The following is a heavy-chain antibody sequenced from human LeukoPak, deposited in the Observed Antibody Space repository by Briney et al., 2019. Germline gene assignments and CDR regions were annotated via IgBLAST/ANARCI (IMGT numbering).Heavy chain of an antibody. CDR2: INPSGGST. D-gene: IGHD5-18*01. Sequence: ASVKVFCKASGGTFSSYAISWVRQAPGQGLEWMGIINPSGGSTSYAQKFQGRVTMTRDTSTSTVYMELSSLRSEDTAVYYCARNPTPPRGYTHGPLRYYYYMDVWGKGTTVTFSS. J-gene: IGHJ6*03. CDR1: GGTFSSYA. CDR3: ARNPTPPRGYTHGPLRYYYYMDV. V-gene: IGHV1-46*01.